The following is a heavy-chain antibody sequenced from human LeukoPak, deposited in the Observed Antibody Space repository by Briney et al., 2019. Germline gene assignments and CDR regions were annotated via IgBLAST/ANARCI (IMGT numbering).Heavy chain of an antibody. D-gene: IGHD5-18*01. CDR1: GYGFTSYW. V-gene: IGHV5-51*01. CDR2: IYPGDSDT. Sequence: GESLKISCKGSGYGFTSYWIAWVRQMPGKGLEWMGVIYPGDSDTRYSPSFRGQVTISADKSISTAYLQWSSLKASDTAMYYCASGIQLFNDAFDIWGQGTMVTVSS. CDR3: ASGIQLFNDAFDI. J-gene: IGHJ3*02.